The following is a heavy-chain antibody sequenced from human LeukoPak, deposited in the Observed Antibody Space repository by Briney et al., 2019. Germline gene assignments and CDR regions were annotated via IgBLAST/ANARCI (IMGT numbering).Heavy chain of an antibody. D-gene: IGHD1-1*01. J-gene: IGHJ4*02. CDR3: ARSDDRYFDY. CDR1: WVPHQRYL. CDR2: IDHSGDT. Sequence: SEALSHPHAGSWVPHQRYLLRGVRPPPRKGLEWIGEIDHSGDTNYNPSLDSRVTISVDKSNNQFSLSVSCVTAADTAVYYCARSDDRYFDYWGQGTLVTVSS. V-gene: IGHV4-4*02.